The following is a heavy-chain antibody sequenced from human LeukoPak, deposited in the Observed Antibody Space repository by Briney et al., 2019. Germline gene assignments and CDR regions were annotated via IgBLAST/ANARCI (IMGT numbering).Heavy chain of an antibody. J-gene: IGHJ4*02. D-gene: IGHD5-12*01. CDR3: AKDRRLRLRGDIFDY. CDR2: ISWNSGSI. Sequence: GRSLRLSCAASGFTFDDYAMHWVRQAPGKGLECVSGISWNSGSIGYADSVKGRFTISRDNAKNSLYLQMNSLRAEDTALYYCAKDRRLRLRGDIFDYWGQGTLVTVSS. V-gene: IGHV3-9*01. CDR1: GFTFDDYA.